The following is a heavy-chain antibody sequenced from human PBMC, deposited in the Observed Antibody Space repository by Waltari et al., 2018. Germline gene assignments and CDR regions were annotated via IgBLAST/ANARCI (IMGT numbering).Heavy chain of an antibody. D-gene: IGHD3-10*01. CDR3: ARKTDTVIRGLWGDV. CDR1: GFTVGNNQ. Sequence: EVQLVESGGGLVQPGGSLRLSCAASGFTVGNNQMSWVRQAPGKGLEWFSLIYSAGSTDYAAAVKGRFTISRDSSKNTLYLQMNSLRAEDTAVYYCARKTDTVIRGLWGDVWGQGTTVTVSS. J-gene: IGHJ6*02. CDR2: IYSAGST. V-gene: IGHV3-66*02.